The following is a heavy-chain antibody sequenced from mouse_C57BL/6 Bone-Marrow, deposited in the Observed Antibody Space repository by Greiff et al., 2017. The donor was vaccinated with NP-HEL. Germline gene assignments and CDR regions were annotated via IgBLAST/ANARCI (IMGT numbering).Heavy chain of an antibody. CDR1: GFTFSSYA. Sequence: EVKLMESGGGLVKPGGSLKLSCAASGFTFSSYAMSWVRQTPEKRLEWVATISDGGGYTYYPDNVKGRFTISRDNAKNTLYLQMSHLKSEDTAMYYCAREGGLYDGYYGGAWFAYWGQGTLVTVSA. V-gene: IGHV5-4*01. D-gene: IGHD2-3*01. J-gene: IGHJ3*01. CDR3: AREGGLYDGYYGGAWFAY. CDR2: ISDGGGYT.